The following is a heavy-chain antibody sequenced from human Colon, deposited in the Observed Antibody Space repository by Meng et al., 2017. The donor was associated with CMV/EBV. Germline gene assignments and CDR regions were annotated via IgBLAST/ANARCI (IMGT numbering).Heavy chain of an antibody. CDR2: IYPGDSNI. CDR3: ARHGGYDSSGLYDY. CDR1: GYSFTSYW. J-gene: IGHJ4*02. Sequence: KVSCKGSGYSFTSYWIGWVRQVPGKGLEWMGIIYPGDSNIRYSPSFQGQVTISADKSISTAYLQWSSLKASDSAMYYCARHGGYDSSGLYDYWGQGTLVTVSS. V-gene: IGHV5-51*01. D-gene: IGHD3-22*01.